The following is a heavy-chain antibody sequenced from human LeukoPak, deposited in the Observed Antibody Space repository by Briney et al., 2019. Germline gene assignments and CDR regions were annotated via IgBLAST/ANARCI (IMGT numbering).Heavy chain of an antibody. CDR1: GFTFSSYA. CDR2: ISYDGSNR. CDR3: ARGAYSHYFDY. Sequence: GGSLRLSCAASGFTFSSYAMHWVRQAPGKGLEWVAVISYDGSNRYYADSVKGRFTISRDNSKNTLYLQMNSLRAEDTAVYYCARGAYSHYFDYWGQGTLVTVSS. J-gene: IGHJ4*02. V-gene: IGHV3-30-3*01. D-gene: IGHD4-11*01.